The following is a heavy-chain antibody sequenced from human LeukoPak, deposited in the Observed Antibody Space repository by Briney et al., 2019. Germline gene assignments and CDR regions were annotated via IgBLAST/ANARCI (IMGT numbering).Heavy chain of an antibody. CDR3: ARGTVGAGVFDV. J-gene: IGHJ3*01. V-gene: IGHV3-13*01. D-gene: IGHD1-26*01. CDR1: GFAFNTYD. CDR2: IGTAGDT. Sequence: GGSLRLSCAASGFAFNTYDMHWVRQAVGKGPEWVAGIGTAGDTDYLDSVKGRFTISRENGKNSLYLQMNSLRVGDTAVYYCARGTVGAGVFDVWGQGTLVTVS.